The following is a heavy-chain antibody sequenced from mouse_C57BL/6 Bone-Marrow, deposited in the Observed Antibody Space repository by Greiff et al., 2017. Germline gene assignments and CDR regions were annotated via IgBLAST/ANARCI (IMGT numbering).Heavy chain of an antibody. J-gene: IGHJ2*01. CDR2: IHPNSGST. CDR1: GYTFTSYW. D-gene: IGHD1-1*01. V-gene: IGHV1-64*01. Sequence: QVQLKQPGAELVKPGASVKLSCKASGYTFTSYWMHWVKQRPGQGLEWIGMIHPNSGSTNYNEKFKSKATLTVDKSSSTAYMQLSSLRSEDSAVYYCARWSGNYGSSQFRFDYGGQGTTLTVSS. CDR3: ARWSGNYGSSQFRFDY.